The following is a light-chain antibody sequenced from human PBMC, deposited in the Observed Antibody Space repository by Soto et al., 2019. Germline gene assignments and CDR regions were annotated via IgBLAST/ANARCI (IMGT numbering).Light chain of an antibody. J-gene: IGKJ4*01. CDR2: GAS. CDR1: QSVSSSY. Sequence: EIVLTQSPGTLSLSPGERATLSCRASQSVSSSYLAWYQQKPGQAPRLLIYGASSRATGIPDRFSGSGSGTDFTLTISRLKPEDFAVYHCQQYGRSPLTFGGGTKVEIK. CDR3: QQYGRSPLT. V-gene: IGKV3-20*01.